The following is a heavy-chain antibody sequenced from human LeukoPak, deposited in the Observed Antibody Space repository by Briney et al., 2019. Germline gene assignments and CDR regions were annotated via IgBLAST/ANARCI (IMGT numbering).Heavy chain of an antibody. CDR2: IVGSSST. Sequence: GGSLRLSCAASGFTFSNFAMTWVRQAPGKGLEWVSSIVGSSSTYYADSLKGRFTISRDNAKNSLYLQMNSLRAEDTAVYYCSRIGAGSSRDYWGQGTLVTVSS. V-gene: IGHV3-21*01. D-gene: IGHD6-13*01. CDR3: SRIGAGSSRDY. J-gene: IGHJ4*02. CDR1: GFTFSNFA.